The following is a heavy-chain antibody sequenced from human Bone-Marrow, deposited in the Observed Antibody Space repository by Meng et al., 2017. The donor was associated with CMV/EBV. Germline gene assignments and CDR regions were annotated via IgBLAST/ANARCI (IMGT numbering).Heavy chain of an antibody. V-gene: IGHV1-46*01. CDR2: INPSGGST. CDR1: GYTFTSYY. J-gene: IGHJ6*02. Sequence: ASVKVSCKASGYTFTSYYMHWVRQAPGQGLEWMGIINPSGGSTSYAQKFQGRVTMTRDTSTSTVYMELSSLRSEDTAVYYCARDQVFWSGYPFYYGMDVWGQGTTVTVYS. CDR3: ARDQVFWSGYPFYYGMDV. D-gene: IGHD3-3*01.